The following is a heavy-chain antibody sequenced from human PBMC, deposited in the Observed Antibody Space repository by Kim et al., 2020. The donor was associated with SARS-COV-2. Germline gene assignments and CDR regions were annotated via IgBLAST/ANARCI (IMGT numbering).Heavy chain of an antibody. V-gene: IGHV3-9*01. Sequence: GGSLRLSCAASGFTFDDYAMHWVRQAPGKGLEWVSGISWNSGSIGYADSVKGRFTISRDNAKNSLYLQMNSLRAEDTALYYCAKAVAGHGFDYWGQGTRV. CDR1: GFTFDDYA. CDR2: ISWNSGSI. CDR3: AKAVAGHGFDY. J-gene: IGHJ4*02. D-gene: IGHD6-19*01.